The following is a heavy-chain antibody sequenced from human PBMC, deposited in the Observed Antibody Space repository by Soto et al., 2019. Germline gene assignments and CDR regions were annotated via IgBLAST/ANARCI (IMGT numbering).Heavy chain of an antibody. V-gene: IGHV1-8*01. J-gene: IGHJ3*02. CDR1: GYTFTSYD. D-gene: IGHD3-10*01. CDR2: MNPNSGNT. Sequence: QVQLVQSGAEVKKPGASVKVSCKASGYTFTSYDINWVRQATGQGLEWMGWMNPNSGNTGYAQKFQGRVTMTRDTPISTAYMELSSLRSEETAVYYCARGIKYYDSGDDAFDIWGQGTKVNVSS. CDR3: ARGIKYYDSGDDAFDI.